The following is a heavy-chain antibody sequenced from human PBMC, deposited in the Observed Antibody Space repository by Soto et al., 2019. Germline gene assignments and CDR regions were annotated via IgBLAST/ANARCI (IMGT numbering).Heavy chain of an antibody. CDR3: AKDQGSVVVVAATLFHY. V-gene: IGHV3-23*01. D-gene: IGHD2-15*01. CDR2: ISGSGGST. Sequence: EVQLLESGGGLVQPGGSLRLSCAASGFTFSSYAMSWVRQAPGKGLEWVSAISGSGGSTYYADSVKGRFTISRDNSKNTLYLQMISLRAEDTAVYYCAKDQGSVVVVAATLFHYWGQGTLVTVSS. J-gene: IGHJ4*02. CDR1: GFTFSSYA.